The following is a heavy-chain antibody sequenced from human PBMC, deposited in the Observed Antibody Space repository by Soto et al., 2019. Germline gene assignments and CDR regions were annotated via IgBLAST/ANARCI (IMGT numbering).Heavy chain of an antibody. CDR1: GFTVSSNY. V-gene: IGHV3-66*01. CDR2: IYSGGST. Sequence: GGSLRLSCAASGFTVSSNYMSWVRQAPGKGLEWVSVIYSGGSTYYADSVKGRFTISRDNSKNTLYLQMNSLRAEDTAVYYCARVLSHRITIFGVVDDYYYYMDVWGKGTTVTVSS. D-gene: IGHD3-3*01. CDR3: ARVLSHRITIFGVVDDYYYYMDV. J-gene: IGHJ6*03.